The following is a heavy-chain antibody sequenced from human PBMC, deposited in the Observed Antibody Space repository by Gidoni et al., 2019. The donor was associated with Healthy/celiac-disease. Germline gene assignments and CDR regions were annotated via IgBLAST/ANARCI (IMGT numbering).Heavy chain of an antibody. CDR3: AKWQVFYGMDV. J-gene: IGHJ6*02. D-gene: IGHD3-3*01. V-gene: IGHV3-30*18. CDR2: ISYDGSNK. CDR1: GFTFSSYG. Sequence: QVQLVESGGGVVQPGRSLRLSCSASGFTFSSYGMHWVRQAPGKGLEWEAVISYDGSNKYYADSVKGRFTISRDNSKNTLYLQMNSLRAEDTAVYYCAKWQVFYGMDVWGQGTTVTVSS.